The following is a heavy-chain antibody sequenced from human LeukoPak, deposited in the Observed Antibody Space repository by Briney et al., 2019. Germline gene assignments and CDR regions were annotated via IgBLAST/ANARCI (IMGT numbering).Heavy chain of an antibody. V-gene: IGHV1-69*04. CDR1: GGTFSSYA. D-gene: IGHD3-3*01. CDR2: IIPILGIA. CDR3: AKFWSGYYTD. J-gene: IGHJ4*02. Sequence: SVNVSCKASGGTFSSYAISWVRQAPGQRLEWMGRIIPILGIANYAQKFQGRVTITADKSTSTAYMELSSLRSEDTAVYFCAKFWSGYYTDWGQGTLVSVSS.